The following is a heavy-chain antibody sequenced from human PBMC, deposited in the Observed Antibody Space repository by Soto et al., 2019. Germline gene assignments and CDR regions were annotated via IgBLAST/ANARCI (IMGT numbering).Heavy chain of an antibody. J-gene: IGHJ4*02. V-gene: IGHV4-39*01. CDR2: ISYSGSP. CDR1: GGSISSSVYY. Sequence: SETLSLTCTVSGGSISSSVYYWGWIRQPPGKGLEWIGSISYSGSPYYNPSLKSRVTISVDTSKTQFSLRLSSVTAADTAVYYCARHTGIAVAGTDYWGQGTLVTVSS. CDR3: ARHTGIAVAGTDY. D-gene: IGHD6-19*01.